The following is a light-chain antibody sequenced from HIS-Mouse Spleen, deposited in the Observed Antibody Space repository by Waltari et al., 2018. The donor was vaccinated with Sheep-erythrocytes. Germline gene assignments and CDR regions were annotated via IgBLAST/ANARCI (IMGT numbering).Light chain of an antibody. Sequence: DIVMTQSPLSLPVTPGEPASISCRSSQSLLHSNGYNYLDWYLQKPGQSPQLLIYLGSNRASGVPDRFSGSGSGTDFTLKISGVEAEDVGVYYCMQALQTPIFTFGPGTKVDIK. CDR2: LGS. V-gene: IGKV2-28*01. J-gene: IGKJ3*01. CDR3: MQALQTPIFT. CDR1: QSLLHSNGYNY.